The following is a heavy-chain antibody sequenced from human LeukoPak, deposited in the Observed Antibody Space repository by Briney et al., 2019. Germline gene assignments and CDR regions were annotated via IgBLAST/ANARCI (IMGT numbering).Heavy chain of an antibody. J-gene: IGHJ4*02. CDR1: GFTFSSYS. CDR2: ISSSGYI. D-gene: IGHD5-18*01. V-gene: IGHV3-21*01. CDR3: ARTLGGYSYGYVGYYFDY. Sequence: GGSLRLSCAASGFTFSSYSMNWVRQAPGKGLEWVSSISSSGYIYYADSVKGRFTISRDNAKNSLYLQMNSLRAEDTAVYYCARTLGGYSYGYVGYYFDYWGQGTLVTVSS.